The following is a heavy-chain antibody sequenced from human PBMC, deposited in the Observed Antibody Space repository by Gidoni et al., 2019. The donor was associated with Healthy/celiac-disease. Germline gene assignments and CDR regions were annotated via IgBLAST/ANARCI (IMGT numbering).Heavy chain of an antibody. CDR1: GFPFSSYG. CDR3: AKDGYKDRSIDY. D-gene: IGHD5-12*01. V-gene: IGHV3-30*18. Sequence: QVQLVESVGGVVQPGRSLRLSSADCGFPFSSYGIHWVRQAPGKGVEWVAVISYDGSNKYYADSVKGRFTISRDNSKNTLYLQMNSLRAEDTAVYYCAKDGYKDRSIDYWGQGTLVTVSS. J-gene: IGHJ4*02. CDR2: ISYDGSNK.